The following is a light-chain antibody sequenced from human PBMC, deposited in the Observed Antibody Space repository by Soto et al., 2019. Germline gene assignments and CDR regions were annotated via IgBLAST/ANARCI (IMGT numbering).Light chain of an antibody. V-gene: IGKV1-9*01. Sequence: DIQLTQSPSFLSASVGDRVTITFRASQGIGSYLAWYQQKPGKAPRLLIYAASTLQSGVPSRFSGSGSDTEFTLTISSLQPEDFATYDCQQLNNYPLTFGGGTKVDIK. CDR2: AAS. CDR1: QGIGSY. CDR3: QQLNNYPLT. J-gene: IGKJ4*01.